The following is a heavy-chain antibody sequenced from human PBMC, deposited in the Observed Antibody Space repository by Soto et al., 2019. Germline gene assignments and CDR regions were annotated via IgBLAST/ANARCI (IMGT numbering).Heavy chain of an antibody. J-gene: IGHJ3*02. D-gene: IGHD1-1*01. Sequence: GSLRLSCAASGXSFSGKEYLTWVRQAPGKGLEWVSALYSSDGKYADSVKGRFRVSRDNYKNTFYLQLNSLRPEDTALYFCATWLQREHAFDIWGLGTMGTVSS. CDR3: ATWLQREHAFDI. CDR1: GXSFSGKEY. V-gene: IGHV3-53*01. CDR2: LYSSDGK.